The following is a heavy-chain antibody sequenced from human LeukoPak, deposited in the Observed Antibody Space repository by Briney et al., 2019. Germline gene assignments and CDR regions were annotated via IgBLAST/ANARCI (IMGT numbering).Heavy chain of an antibody. D-gene: IGHD1-26*01. CDR3: APSTIVGATLGFY. V-gene: IGHV1-24*01. J-gene: IGHJ4*02. CDR1: GYTLTELS. CDR2: FDPEDGET. Sequence: ASVKVSCKVSGYTLTELSMHWVRQVPGKGLEWMGGFDPEDGETIYAQKFQGRVAMTEDTSTDTAYMELSSLRSEDTAVYYCAPSTIVGATLGFYWGQGTLVTVSS.